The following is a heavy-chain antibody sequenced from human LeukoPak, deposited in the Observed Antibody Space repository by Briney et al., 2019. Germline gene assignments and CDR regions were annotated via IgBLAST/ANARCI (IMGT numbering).Heavy chain of an antibody. CDR3: TRDLTGPLDY. J-gene: IGHJ4*02. V-gene: IGHV3-74*01. D-gene: IGHD1-14*01. CDR1: GYTFSSYW. Sequence: GGSLRLACAASGYTFSSYWMHWVRQAPGKGLVWVSRINTDGGYTSYADSVKGRFTISRDNAKNTLYLQMSSLRVEDTAVYYCTRDLTGPLDYWGQGILVPVSS. CDR2: INTDGGYT.